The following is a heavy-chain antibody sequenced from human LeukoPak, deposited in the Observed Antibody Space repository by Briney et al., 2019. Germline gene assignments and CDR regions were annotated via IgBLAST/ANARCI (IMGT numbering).Heavy chain of an antibody. D-gene: IGHD6-6*01. CDR2: ISGSGGST. CDR1: GFTFSSYG. CDR3: ANSSSPAGYFDY. J-gene: IGHJ4*02. Sequence: GGSLRLSCAASGFTFSSYGMSWVRQAPGKGLEWVSAISGSGGSTYYADSVKGRFTISRDNSKNTLYLQMNSLRAEDTAVYYCANSSSPAGYFDYWGQGTLVTVSS. V-gene: IGHV3-23*01.